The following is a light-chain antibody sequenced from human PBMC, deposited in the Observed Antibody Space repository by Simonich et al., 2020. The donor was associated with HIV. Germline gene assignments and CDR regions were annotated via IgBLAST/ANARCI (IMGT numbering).Light chain of an antibody. CDR1: HSITNY. Sequence: IQMTQSPSSLSASVGDRVTITCRPSHSITNYLNWFQQKPGKAPSLLIYAASSLQSGVPSRFSGSGSGTDFTLSISSLQPEDFATYYCQQSYNTLLTFGGGTKVEIK. J-gene: IGKJ4*01. CDR3: QQSYNTLLT. CDR2: AAS. V-gene: IGKV1-39*01.